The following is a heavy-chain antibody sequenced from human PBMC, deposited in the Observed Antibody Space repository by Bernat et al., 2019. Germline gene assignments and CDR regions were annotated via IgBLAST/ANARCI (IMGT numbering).Heavy chain of an antibody. CDR1: GGSFSGYY. D-gene: IGHD3-10*01. J-gene: IGHJ4*02. V-gene: IGHV4-34*01. CDR3: ARKRGFDY. Sequence: QVRLQQWGAGLLKPSETLSLTCAVYGGSFSGYYWSWIRQPPGKGLEWIGEINHSGSTNYNPSLKSRVTISVDTSKNQFSRKLSSVPAADTAVYYCARKRGFDYWGQGTLVTVSS. CDR2: INHSGST.